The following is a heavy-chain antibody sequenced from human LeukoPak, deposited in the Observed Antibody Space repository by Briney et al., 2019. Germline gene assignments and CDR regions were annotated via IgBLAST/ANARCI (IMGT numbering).Heavy chain of an antibody. V-gene: IGHV3-23*01. D-gene: IGHD1-26*01. CDR1: GFTFSSHA. CDR2: ITDGGGRT. J-gene: IGHJ4*02. CDR3: AKDLTAGTTIWSFDY. Sequence: PGGSLRLSCEASGFTFSSHAMSWVRQAPGKGLEWVSAITDGGGRTNYADSVKGRFTIFRDNSKNTLYLQMNSLSAEDTAVYYCAKDLTAGTTIWSFDYWGQGTLVPVSS.